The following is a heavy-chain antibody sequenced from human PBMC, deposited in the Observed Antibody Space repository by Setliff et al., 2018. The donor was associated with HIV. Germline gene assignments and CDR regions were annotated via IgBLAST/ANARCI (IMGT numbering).Heavy chain of an antibody. Sequence: ASVKVSCKASGYTFATYGVNWVRQAPGQGLEWMGWINSYNGNTKFAQKFQGRVTMTTDTSTNTAFMELRSLKADDTGIYYCSRSGVPPYYYYGMDVWGQGTTVTVSS. CDR1: GYTFATYG. CDR3: SRSGVPPYYYYGMDV. V-gene: IGHV1-18*04. CDR2: INSYNGNT. J-gene: IGHJ6*02. D-gene: IGHD3-10*01.